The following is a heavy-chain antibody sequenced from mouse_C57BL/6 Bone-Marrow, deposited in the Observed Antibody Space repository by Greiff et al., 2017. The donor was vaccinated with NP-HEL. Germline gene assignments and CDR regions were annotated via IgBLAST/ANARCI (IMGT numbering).Heavy chain of an antibody. CDR3: ARRGYYGNYYYAMDY. Sequence: EVMLVESGGGLVQPGGSLKLSCAASGFTFSDYGMAWVRQAPRKGPEWVAFISNLAYSIYYADTVTGRFTISRENAKNTLYLEMSSLRSEDTAMYYCARRGYYGNYYYAMDYWGQGTSVTVSS. J-gene: IGHJ4*01. V-gene: IGHV5-15*01. D-gene: IGHD2-1*01. CDR2: ISNLAYSI. CDR1: GFTFSDYG.